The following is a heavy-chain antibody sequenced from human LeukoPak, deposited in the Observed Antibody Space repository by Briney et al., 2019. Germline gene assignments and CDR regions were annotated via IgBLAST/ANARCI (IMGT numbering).Heavy chain of an antibody. CDR1: GFTFRNYW. CDR2: INPLGTEE. V-gene: IGHV3-7*01. J-gene: IGHJ4*02. CDR3: TKHGDHAFDY. Sequence: QTGGSLRLSCAASGFTFRNYWMGWVRQAPGKGLEWVAHINPLGTEELYLDSVRGRFTVSRDNAKNSFYLQVSSLRAEDTAVYYCTKHGDHAFDYWGQGTLVTVS. D-gene: IGHD4-17*01.